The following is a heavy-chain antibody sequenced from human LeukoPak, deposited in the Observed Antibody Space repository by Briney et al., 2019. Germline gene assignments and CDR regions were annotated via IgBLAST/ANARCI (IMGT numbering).Heavy chain of an antibody. CDR3: AGRAFYGDYGFNP. Sequence: SETLSLTCAVYGGSFSDYYWSWIRQPPGKGLEWIGEINYSGSTNYNPSLKSRVTISVDTSKNQFSLNLSSVTAADTAVYYCAGRAFYGDYGFNPWGQGTLVTVSS. V-gene: IGHV4-34*01. CDR2: INYSGST. CDR1: GGSFSDYY. J-gene: IGHJ5*02. D-gene: IGHD4-17*01.